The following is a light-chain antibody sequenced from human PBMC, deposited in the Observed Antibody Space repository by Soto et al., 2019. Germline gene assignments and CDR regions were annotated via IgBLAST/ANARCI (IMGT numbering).Light chain of an antibody. CDR1: SSAVGGYNY. Sequence: QSALTQPPSASGSPGQSVTISCTGTSSAVGGYNYVSWYRQHPGKAPKLVIYEVSKRPSGVPDRFSGSKSGNTASLTVSGLQAEDEADYYCSSYADSNSHMLFGGGTKLTVL. V-gene: IGLV2-8*01. CDR2: EVS. CDR3: SSYADSNSHML. J-gene: IGLJ2*01.